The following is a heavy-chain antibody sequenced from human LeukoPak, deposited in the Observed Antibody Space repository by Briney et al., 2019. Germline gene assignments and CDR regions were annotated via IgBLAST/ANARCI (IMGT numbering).Heavy chain of an antibody. Sequence: PSETLSLTCTVSGGSISSSSYYWGWIRQPPGKGLEWIGSIYYSGSTYYNPSLKSRVTISVDTSKNQFSLKLSSVTAADTAVYYCATRLGIGENWFDPWGQGALVTVSS. CDR1: GGSISSSSYY. CDR3: ATRLGIGENWFDP. J-gene: IGHJ5*02. D-gene: IGHD7-27*01. V-gene: IGHV4-39*01. CDR2: IYYSGST.